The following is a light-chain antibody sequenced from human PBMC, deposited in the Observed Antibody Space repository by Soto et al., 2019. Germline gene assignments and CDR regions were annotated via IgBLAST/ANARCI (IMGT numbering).Light chain of an antibody. V-gene: IGKV1-39*01. CDR2: ATS. Sequence: DIQLTQSPSSLSASVGDRVSITCRASQSIGPYLNWYQQKPGKAPKLLIYATSGLQSGVPSRFSGSESGTDFTLSITSLQPEDFATYYCQQTYGTSVTFGQGTKVEIK. CDR3: QQTYGTSVT. CDR1: QSIGPY. J-gene: IGKJ1*01.